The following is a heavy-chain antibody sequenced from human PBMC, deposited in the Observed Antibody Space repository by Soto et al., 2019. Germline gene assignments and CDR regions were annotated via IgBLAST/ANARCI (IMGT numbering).Heavy chain of an antibody. D-gene: IGHD3-22*01. CDR1: GFPFNSYW. J-gene: IGHJ4*02. Sequence: GAPMPSCAPPGFPFNSYWKHLGRQAPGKGLVWVSRINSDGSSTSYADSVKGRFTISRDNAKNTLYLQMNSLRAEDTAVYYCARDRSSVGNDYWGQGTLVTVSS. CDR3: ARDRSSVGNDY. CDR2: INSDGSST. V-gene: IGHV3-74*01.